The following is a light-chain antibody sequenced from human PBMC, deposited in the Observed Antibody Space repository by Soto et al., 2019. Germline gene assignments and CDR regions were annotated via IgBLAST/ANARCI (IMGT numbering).Light chain of an antibody. CDR2: DAS. CDR3: QQRSDWPLT. CDR1: QSVSSY. V-gene: IGKV3-11*01. J-gene: IGKJ4*01. Sequence: EIVLTQSPATLSLSPGERVTLSCRASQSVSSYFAWYQQKPGLAPRLLIYDASTRAAGIPARFSGSGSGTDFTLTISSPEPDDFAVYYCQQRSDWPLTFGGGTKVEIK.